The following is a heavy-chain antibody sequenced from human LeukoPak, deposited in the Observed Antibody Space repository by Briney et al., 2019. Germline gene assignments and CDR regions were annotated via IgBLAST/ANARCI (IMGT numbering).Heavy chain of an antibody. CDR3: ARISAAAVEP. Sequence: SETLSLTCTVPGGSVSNYYWGWSRQPPGKGLECIGYIHHSGSTTYNPSLKSRVTISVDTSKNQFSLKLTSVTAADTAMYYCARISAAAVEPWGKGTTVTISS. CDR1: GGSVSNYY. CDR2: IHHSGST. D-gene: IGHD6-13*01. J-gene: IGHJ6*04. V-gene: IGHV4-59*02.